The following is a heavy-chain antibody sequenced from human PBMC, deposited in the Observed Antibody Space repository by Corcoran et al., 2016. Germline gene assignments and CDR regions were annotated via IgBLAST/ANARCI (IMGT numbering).Heavy chain of an antibody. CDR2: INPNSGGT. Sequence: QVQLVQSGAEVKKPGASVKVSCKASGYTFTGYYMHWVRQAPGQGLEWMGWINPNSGGTNYAQKFQGRVTMTRDTSISTAYRELSRLRSDATAVYYCARVRGNWVDSSGYYYGNRAFDIWGQGTMVTVSS. CDR1: GYTFTGYY. V-gene: IGHV1-2*02. D-gene: IGHD3-22*01. J-gene: IGHJ3*02. CDR3: ARVRGNWVDSSGYYYGNRAFDI.